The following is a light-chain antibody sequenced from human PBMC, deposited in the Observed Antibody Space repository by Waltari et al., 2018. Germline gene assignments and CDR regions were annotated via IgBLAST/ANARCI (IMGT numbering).Light chain of an antibody. J-gene: IGKJ1*01. CDR2: GAS. Sequence: ELVLTQTPGTLSLSPGERATLSCMASQSVSATFLAWYQQRPAQAPRLLIYGASSRATGIPDRFSGSGSGTHFTLTISRLEPEDFAVYYCQQYGASAWTFGQGTKVEI. CDR3: QQYGASAWT. V-gene: IGKV3-20*01. CDR1: QSVSATF.